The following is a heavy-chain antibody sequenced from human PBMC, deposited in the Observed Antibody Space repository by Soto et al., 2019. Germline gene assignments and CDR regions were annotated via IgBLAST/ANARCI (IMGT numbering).Heavy chain of an antibody. CDR3: TRANNYRMDV. V-gene: IGHV3-74*01. CDR1: GFPFSGYW. CDR2: ISIDGSNT. Sequence: LRLSCAASGFPFSGYWMPWVRQPPGKGLVWVSRISIDGSNTIYADSVKGRFTISRDNARNTLYLQMNSLRAEDTAVYYCTRANNYRMDVWGQGTTVTVYS. J-gene: IGHJ6*02.